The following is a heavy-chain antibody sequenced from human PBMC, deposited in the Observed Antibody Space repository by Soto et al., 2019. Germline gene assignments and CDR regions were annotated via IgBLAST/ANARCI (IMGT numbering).Heavy chain of an antibody. CDR3: ARDPHEFWTSYWFDP. J-gene: IGHJ5*02. CDR2: ISAYDGKT. Sequence: ASVKFSCKPSGYTFNTYGINWVRQAPGQGLELMGWISAYDGKTTYAEKFQGRVTLTTDTSTSTAYMELRSLRSDDTAIYYCARDPHEFWTSYWFDPWGQGTPVTVSS. V-gene: IGHV1-18*01. CDR1: GYTFNTYG. D-gene: IGHD3-3*01.